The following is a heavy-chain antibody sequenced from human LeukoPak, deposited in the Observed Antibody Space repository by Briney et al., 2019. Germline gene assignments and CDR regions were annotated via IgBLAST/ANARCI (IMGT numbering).Heavy chain of an antibody. V-gene: IGHV4-39*07. D-gene: IGHD5-12*01. CDR1: GGSISSSYYY. CDR2: INHSGST. CDR3: ARGYIVATPFDY. Sequence: SETLSLTCTVSGGSISSSYYYWSWIRQPPGKGLEWIGEINHSGSTNYNPSLKSRVTISVDTSKNQFSLKLSSVTAADTAVYYCARGYIVATPFDYWGQGTLVTVSS. J-gene: IGHJ4*02.